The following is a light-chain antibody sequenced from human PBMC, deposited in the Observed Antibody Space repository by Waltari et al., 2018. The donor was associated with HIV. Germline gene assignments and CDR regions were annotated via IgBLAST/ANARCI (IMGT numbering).Light chain of an antibody. CDR1: SSNIGSNT. V-gene: IGLV1-44*01. CDR2: NNN. Sequence: QSVLTQPPSASGTPGQRVTISCSGSSSNIGSNTVNWYQQLPGAAPKLLIYNNNRRPSGVPDRFSGSKSGTSASLAISGLQSEDEDDYYCAAWDDSLNGYVFGTGTKVTVL. CDR3: AAWDDSLNGYV. J-gene: IGLJ1*01.